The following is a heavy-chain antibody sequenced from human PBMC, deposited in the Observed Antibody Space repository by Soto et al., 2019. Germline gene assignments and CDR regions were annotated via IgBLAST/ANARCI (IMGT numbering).Heavy chain of an antibody. Sequence: QVQLVESRGGVVQPGRSLRVSCAASGFTFSIYAMHWVRQAPGTGLEWVAVISYDGTKTYYADSVKGRFTISRDNSKXXXXXXXXXXXXXXXXXXXXXXXXXXXXXXXXXXFDYWGQGTLVTVSP. CDR2: ISYDGTKT. V-gene: IGHV3-30*03. CDR3: XXXXXXXXXXXXXXFDY. J-gene: IGHJ4*02. CDR1: GFTFSIYA.